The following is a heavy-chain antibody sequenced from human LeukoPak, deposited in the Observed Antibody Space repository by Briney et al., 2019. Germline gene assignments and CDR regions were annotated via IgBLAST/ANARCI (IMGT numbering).Heavy chain of an antibody. CDR1: GFTFSSYG. CDR2: ISSSSSTI. Sequence: GGSLRLSCAASGFTFSSYGMTWVRQAPGKGLEWVSYISSSSSTIYYADSVKGRFTISRDNAKNSLYLQMNSLRAEDTAVYYCARGIQLCSVCYYYMDVWGKGTTVTVSS. D-gene: IGHD5-18*01. V-gene: IGHV3-48*04. CDR3: ARGIQLCSVCYYYMDV. J-gene: IGHJ6*03.